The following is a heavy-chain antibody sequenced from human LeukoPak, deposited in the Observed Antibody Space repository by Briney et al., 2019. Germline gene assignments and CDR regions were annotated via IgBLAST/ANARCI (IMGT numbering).Heavy chain of an antibody. D-gene: IGHD2-15*01. CDR2: IYPVDSDT. V-gene: IGHV5-51*01. CDR3: ARHPIVVVADYYYYYMDV. Sequence: GESLKISCKGAEYSFTSYGIGGWRQMPGKVLEWMGIIYPVDSDTRYSPSFQGQDTISADKSIRTAYLQWSSLKASDTAMYYYARHPIVVVADYYYYYMDVWGKGTTVTVSS. CDR1: EYSFTSYG. J-gene: IGHJ6*03.